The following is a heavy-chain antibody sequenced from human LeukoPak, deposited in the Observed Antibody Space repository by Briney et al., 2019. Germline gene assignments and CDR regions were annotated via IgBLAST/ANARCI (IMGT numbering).Heavy chain of an antibody. CDR1: GYTFTTYP. CDR3: ARTASGNYGTFDY. Sequence: ASVKVSCKASGYTFTTYPMNWVRQAPGQGLEWMGWINTSTGNPTYAQGFTGRFVFSLDTSVSTAYLQFSSLKAEDTAVYYCARTASGNYGTFDYWGQGTLVTVPS. V-gene: IGHV7-4-1*02. D-gene: IGHD1-26*01. CDR2: INTSTGNP. J-gene: IGHJ4*02.